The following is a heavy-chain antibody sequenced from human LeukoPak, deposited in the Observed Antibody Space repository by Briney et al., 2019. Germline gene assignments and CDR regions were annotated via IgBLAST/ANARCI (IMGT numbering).Heavy chain of an antibody. CDR3: AKDITWN. V-gene: IGHV3-23*01. D-gene: IGHD3-10*01. Sequence: GGSLRLSCAASGFTVNTNYMSWVRQAPGKGLEWFSGISGSGTGTYYADSVKGRFTISRDNSKNTLYLQMNSLRAEDTAVYYCAKDITWNWGQGTLVTVSS. J-gene: IGHJ4*02. CDR1: GFTVNTNY. CDR2: ISGSGTGT.